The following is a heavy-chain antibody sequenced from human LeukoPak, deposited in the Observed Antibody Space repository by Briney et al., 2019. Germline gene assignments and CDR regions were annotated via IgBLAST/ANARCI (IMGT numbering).Heavy chain of an antibody. V-gene: IGHV3-30*18. CDR3: AKMAGGFDSSGYIVNC. CDR2: ISYDGSNK. D-gene: IGHD3-22*01. Sequence: GGSLRLSCAASGFTFSSYGMHWVRQAPGKGLEWVAVISYDGSNKYYADSVKGRFTISRDNSKNTLYLQMNSLRAEDTAVYYCAKMAGGFDSSGYIVNCWGQGTLVTVSS. CDR1: GFTFSSYG. J-gene: IGHJ4*02.